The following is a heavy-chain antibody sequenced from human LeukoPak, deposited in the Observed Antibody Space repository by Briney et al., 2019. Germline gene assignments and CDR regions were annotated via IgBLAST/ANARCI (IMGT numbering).Heavy chain of an antibody. CDR3: TRDRHGMDV. V-gene: IGHV3-13*01. J-gene: IGHJ6*02. Sequence: GGSLRLYCAASGFTFSSYDMHWVRQPTGKGLEWVSAIGVAGDTFYAGSVKGRFTISRENAKNALFLQMNSLRAGDTAVYYCTRDRHGMDVWGQGTTVTVSS. CDR2: IGVAGDT. CDR1: GFTFSSYD.